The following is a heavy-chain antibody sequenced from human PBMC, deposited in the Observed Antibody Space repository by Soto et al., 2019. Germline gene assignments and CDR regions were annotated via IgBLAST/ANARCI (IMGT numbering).Heavy chain of an antibody. J-gene: IGHJ4*02. V-gene: IGHV3-30-3*01. CDR1: GFTFSSYA. CDR3: AREGGDSGYDLLYSFDY. CDR2: ISYDGSNK. Sequence: QVQLVESGGGVVQPGRSLRLSCAASGFTFSSYAMHWVRQAPGKGLEWVAVISYDGSNKYYADSVKGRFTISRDNSMITWYLQMKSLKAEDTAVYSCAREGGDSGYDLLYSFDYWGQGTLVTVSS. D-gene: IGHD5-12*01.